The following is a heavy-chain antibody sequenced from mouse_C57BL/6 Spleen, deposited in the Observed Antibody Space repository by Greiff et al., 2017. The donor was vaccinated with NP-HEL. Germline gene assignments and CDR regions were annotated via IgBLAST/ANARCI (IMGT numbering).Heavy chain of an antibody. D-gene: IGHD2-12*01. Sequence: QVQLQQPGAELVMPGASVKLSCKASGYTFTSYWMHWVKQRPGQGLEWIGEIDPSDSYTNYNQKFKGKSTLTVDKSSSTAYMQLSSLTSEDAAVYYCARAGRRGCDYWGQGTTLTVSS. J-gene: IGHJ2*01. CDR1: GYTFTSYW. CDR3: ARAGRRGCDY. V-gene: IGHV1-69*01. CDR2: IDPSDSYT.